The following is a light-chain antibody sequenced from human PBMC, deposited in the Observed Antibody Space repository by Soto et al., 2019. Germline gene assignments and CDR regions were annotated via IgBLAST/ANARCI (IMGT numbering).Light chain of an antibody. J-gene: IGLJ1*01. V-gene: IGLV2-8*01. CDR1: SREVGFFNY. CDR3: SSFVDGTSYV. Sequence: QSLLTQPPSVSGSPGQSVPISCTGTSREVGFFNYVSWYQHHPGKVPKFLIYEVNKRPSGVLDRFSGSKSGNTASLTVSGLQPEDEAEYFCSSFVDGTSYVFGTGTKVTVL. CDR2: EVN.